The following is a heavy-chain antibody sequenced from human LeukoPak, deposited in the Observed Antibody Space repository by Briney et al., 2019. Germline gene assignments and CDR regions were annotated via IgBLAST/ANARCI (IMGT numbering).Heavy chain of an antibody. V-gene: IGHV1-3*01. J-gene: IGHJ4*02. Sequence: ASVKVSCKASGYTLTTSAIHWVRQAPGQRLEWMGWVTAGNANTKYSQKWQDRVTITRDTSASTVYMELSSLRSEDTAVYYCARDIPTSGKFGYWGQGTLVTVSS. CDR2: VTAGNANT. CDR1: GYTLTTSA. D-gene: IGHD2-2*02. CDR3: ARDIPTSGKFGY.